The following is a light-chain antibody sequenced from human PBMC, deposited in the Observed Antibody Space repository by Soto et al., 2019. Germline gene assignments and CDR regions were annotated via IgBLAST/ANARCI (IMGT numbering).Light chain of an antibody. CDR2: DTS. Sequence: EIVVTQSPATLSVSPGERVTLSCRASQSVSSSLAWDQQRPGQAPRLLIYDTSTRAAGIAARFSGSGSGTEFTLTISRLQSEDSAVYYCQQYVHWPPGAFGQGTTVEIQ. V-gene: IGKV3-15*01. CDR1: QSVSSS. CDR3: QQYVHWPPGA. J-gene: IGKJ1*01.